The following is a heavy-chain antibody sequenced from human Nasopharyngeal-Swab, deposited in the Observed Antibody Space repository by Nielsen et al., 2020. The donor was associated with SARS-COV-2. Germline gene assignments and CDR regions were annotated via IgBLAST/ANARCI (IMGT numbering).Heavy chain of an antibody. CDR1: GFTFSSYW. CDR2: INSDGSST. J-gene: IGHJ6*02. D-gene: IGHD3-10*01. Sequence: GESLKISCAASGFTFSSYWMHWVRQAPGKGLVWVSRINSDGSSTSYADSVKGRFTISRDNAKNTLYLQMNSLRAEDTAVYYCASITMVQGSPRYYYGMDVWGQGTTATVSS. CDR3: ASITMVQGSPRYYYGMDV. V-gene: IGHV3-74*01.